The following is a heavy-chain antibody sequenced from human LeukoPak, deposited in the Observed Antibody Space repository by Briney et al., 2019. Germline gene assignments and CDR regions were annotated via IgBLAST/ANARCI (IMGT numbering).Heavy chain of an antibody. CDR3: ARDRTGRNTAQDDY. CDR1: GGSISSYY. J-gene: IGHJ4*02. CDR2: IYYTGGT. V-gene: IGHV4-59*12. D-gene: IGHD5-18*01. Sequence: PSETLSLTCTVYGGSISSYYWSWLRQPPGRGLEWIGSIYYTGGTLYNPSLKSRVSISEDTSRNQFSLKLSLVTAAATAVYYCARDRTGRNTAQDDYWGQGNLVTVSS.